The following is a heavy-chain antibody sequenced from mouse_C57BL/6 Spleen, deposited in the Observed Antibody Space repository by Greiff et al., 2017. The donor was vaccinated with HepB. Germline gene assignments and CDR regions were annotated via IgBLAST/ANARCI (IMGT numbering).Heavy chain of an antibody. D-gene: IGHD1-1*01. CDR2: IYPRSGNT. J-gene: IGHJ1*03. CDR3: LITTVVADWYFDV. V-gene: IGHV1-81*01. Sequence: VQRVESGAELARPGASVKLSCKASGYTFTSYGISWVKQRTGQGLEWIGEIYPRSGNTYYNEKFKGKATLTADKSSSTAYMELRSLTSEDSAVYFCLITTVVADWYFDVWGTGTTVTVSS. CDR1: GYTFTSYG.